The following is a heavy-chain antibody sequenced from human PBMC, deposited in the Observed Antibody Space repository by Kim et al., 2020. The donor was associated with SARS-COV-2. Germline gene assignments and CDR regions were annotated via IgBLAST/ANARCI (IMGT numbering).Heavy chain of an antibody. CDR1: GFTFSNYA. D-gene: IGHD3-22*01. J-gene: IGHJ4*02. V-gene: IGHV3-23*01. Sequence: GGSLRLSCAASGFTFSNYAMSWVRQAPGKGLEWVSAISGSGDSTFYADSVNGRFTISRDNSKNTLYLQMNSLRAEDTAVYYCAKDWTMIVVVITTGPFDYWGQGTLVTVSS. CDR3: AKDWTMIVVVITTGPFDY. CDR2: ISGSGDST.